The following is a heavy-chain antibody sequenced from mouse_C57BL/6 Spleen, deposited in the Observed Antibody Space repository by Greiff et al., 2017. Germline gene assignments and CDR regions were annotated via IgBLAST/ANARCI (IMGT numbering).Heavy chain of an antibody. CDR2: ISDGGSYT. CDR1: GFTFSSYA. CDR3: ARDQGKRGVAWFAY. J-gene: IGHJ3*01. Sequence: DVHLVESGGGLVKPGGSLKLSCAASGFTFSSYAMSWVRQTPGKRLEWVATISDGGSYTYYPDNVKGRFTISRDNAKNNLYLQMSHLKSEDTAMYYCARDQGKRGVAWFAYWGQGTLVTVSA. V-gene: IGHV5-4*01. D-gene: IGHD3-2*02.